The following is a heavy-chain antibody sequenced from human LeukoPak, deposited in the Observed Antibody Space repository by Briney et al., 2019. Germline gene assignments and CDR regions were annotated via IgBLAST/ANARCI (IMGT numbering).Heavy chain of an antibody. CDR2: INHSGST. D-gene: IGHD3-10*01. CDR1: GGSLSGYY. J-gene: IGHJ6*02. V-gene: IGHV4-34*01. CDR3: ARGATGLYYGSGSYYRVPYYGMDV. Sequence: SETLSLTCVVYGGSLSGYYWSWIRQPQGKGLEWIGEINHSGSTNYNPSLKSRVTISVGTSKNQFSLKLSSVTAADTAVYYCARGATGLYYGSGSYYRVPYYGMDVWGQGTTVTVSS.